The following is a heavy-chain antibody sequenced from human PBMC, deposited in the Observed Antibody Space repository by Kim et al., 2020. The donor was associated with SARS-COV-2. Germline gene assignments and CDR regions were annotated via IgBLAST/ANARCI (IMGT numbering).Heavy chain of an antibody. CDR3: ARRTDHCSGGSCFSDAFDI. V-gene: IGHV4-39*02. J-gene: IGHJ3*02. CDR1: GDSLYKTIYY. D-gene: IGHD2-15*01. CDR2: VYYNGRT. Sequence: SETLSLTCTVSGDSLYKTIYYWGWIRQPPGKGLEWIGSVYYNGRTLYNPSLKSRVTISVDTAQSHISLKLTSLTAADAAVYYCARRTDHCSGGSCFSDAFDIWGQGTLVTVSS.